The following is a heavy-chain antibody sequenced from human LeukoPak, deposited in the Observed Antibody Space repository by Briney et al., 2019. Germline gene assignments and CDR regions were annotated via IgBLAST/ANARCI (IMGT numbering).Heavy chain of an antibody. CDR2: IYYSGST. Sequence: SETLSLTCTVSGGSISSYYWSWIRQPPGKGLEWIGSIYYSGSTYYNPSLKSRVTISVDTSKNQFSLRLSSVTAADTAVYYCARSSRSWSTFDNWGRGTLVTVSS. D-gene: IGHD2-2*01. CDR1: GGSISSYY. J-gene: IGHJ4*02. V-gene: IGHV4-59*08. CDR3: ARSSRSWSTFDN.